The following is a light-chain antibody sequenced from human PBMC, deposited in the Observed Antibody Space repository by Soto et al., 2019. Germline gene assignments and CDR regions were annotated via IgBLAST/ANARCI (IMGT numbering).Light chain of an antibody. Sequence: QSVLTQPPSASGTPGQRVTISCSGSSSNIGSNTVNWYQQLPGTAPKLLIYSNNQRPSGVPDRFSGSKSGTSASLAISRVQSEDEADYYCAAWDDSLNGWVFGRGIKLTVL. CDR3: AAWDDSLNGWV. V-gene: IGLV1-44*01. CDR2: SNN. J-gene: IGLJ3*02. CDR1: SSNIGSNT.